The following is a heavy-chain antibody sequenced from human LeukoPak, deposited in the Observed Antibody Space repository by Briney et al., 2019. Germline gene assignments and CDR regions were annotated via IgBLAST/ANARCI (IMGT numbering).Heavy chain of an antibody. J-gene: IGHJ4*02. CDR3: AKDRNSWPTNFDS. Sequence: GGSLRLSCAASGFIFSSYSMNWVRQAPGKGLEWVSAISSSGGTTYYAVSVKGRFSISRDNSKNMLYLQMNSLRAEDTAVYYCAKDRNSWPTNFDSWGQGTLVTVSA. CDR1: GFIFSSYS. D-gene: IGHD2/OR15-2a*01. V-gene: IGHV3-23*01. CDR2: ISSSGGTT.